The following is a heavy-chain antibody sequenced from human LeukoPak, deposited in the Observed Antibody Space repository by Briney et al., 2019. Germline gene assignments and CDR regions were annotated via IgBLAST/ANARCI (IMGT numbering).Heavy chain of an antibody. CDR1: GYTFTSYG. D-gene: IGHD2-2*01. J-gene: IGHJ6*04. CDR2: ISAYNGNT. Sequence: ASVKVSCKASGYTFTSYGISWVRQAPGQGLEWMGWISAYNGNTNYAQKLQGRVTMTTDTSTSTAYMELRSLRSDYTAVYYCARDQYCSSTSCQENYYYYYGMDVWGKGTTVTVSS. CDR3: ARDQYCSSTSCQENYYYYYGMDV. V-gene: IGHV1-18*04.